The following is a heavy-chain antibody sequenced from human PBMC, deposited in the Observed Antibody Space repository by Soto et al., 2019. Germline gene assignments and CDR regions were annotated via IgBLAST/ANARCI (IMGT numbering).Heavy chain of an antibody. CDR3: AHRRGLVYFDY. D-gene: IGHD2-8*02. Sequence: GSGPTLVNPKQTLTLTCTFSGFSLSNSGVGVGWIRQRPGKALECLAVIYWNDDKRYSPSLKSRLTITKDTSKNQVVLTMTNMDPVATAGDFYAHRRGLVYFDYPGQGTIVTGSS. CDR1: GFSLSNSGVG. V-gene: IGHV2-5*01. CDR2: IYWNDDK. J-gene: IGHJ4*02.